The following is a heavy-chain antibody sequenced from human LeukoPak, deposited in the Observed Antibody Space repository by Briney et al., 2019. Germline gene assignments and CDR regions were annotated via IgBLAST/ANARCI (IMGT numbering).Heavy chain of an antibody. Sequence: GGSLRLSCAASGFTFSSYAMSWVRQAPGKGLEWVSGISGSGGSTYYADSVKGRFTISRDNSKNTLYLQMNSLRAEDTAVYYCAKGYSSGSLYYFDYWGQGTLVTVSS. CDR2: ISGSGGST. D-gene: IGHD6-19*01. CDR1: GFTFSSYA. V-gene: IGHV3-23*01. CDR3: AKGYSSGSLYYFDY. J-gene: IGHJ4*02.